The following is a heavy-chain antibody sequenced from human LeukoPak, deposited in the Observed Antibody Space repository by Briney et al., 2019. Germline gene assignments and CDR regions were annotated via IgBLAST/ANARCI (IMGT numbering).Heavy chain of an antibody. D-gene: IGHD2-2*01. V-gene: IGHV3-7*04. CDR2: IKQDGSEK. J-gene: IGHJ5*02. CDR3: ARDFGGYYAEEWFDP. CDR1: GFTFSSYW. Sequence: PGGSLRLSCAASGFTFSSYWMSWVRQAPGKGLEWVANIKQDGSEKYYVDSVKGRFTISRDNAKNSLYLQMNSLRAEDTAVYYCARDFGGYYAEEWFDPWGQGTLVTVSS.